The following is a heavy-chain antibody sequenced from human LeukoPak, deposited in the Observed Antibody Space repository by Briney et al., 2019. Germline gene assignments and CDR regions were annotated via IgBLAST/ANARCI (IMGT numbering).Heavy chain of an antibody. CDR2: IYHSGST. V-gene: IGHV4-38-2*02. CDR3: AGRGYSSGWSLDY. Sequence: SETLSLTCTVSGYSISSDYYWGWVRQPPGKGLEWIGSIYHSGSTNYNPSLKSRVTISVDTSKNQFSLKLSSVTAADTAVYYCAGRGYSSGWSLDYWGQGTLVTVSS. D-gene: IGHD6-19*01. CDR1: GYSISSDYY. J-gene: IGHJ4*02.